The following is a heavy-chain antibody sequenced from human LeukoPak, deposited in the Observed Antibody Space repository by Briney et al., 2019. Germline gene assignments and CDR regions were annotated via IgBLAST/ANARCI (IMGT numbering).Heavy chain of an antibody. CDR3: ARVSSGWYYFDY. CDR2: ISGTSEYI. CDR1: GFTFSSYS. V-gene: IGHV3-21*01. D-gene: IGHD6-19*01. J-gene: IGHJ4*02. Sequence: GGSLRLSCAASGFTFSSYSMNWVRQAPGKGLEWVSSISGTSEYIYYADSVKGRFTISRDNAKNSLYLQMNSLRAEDTAVYYCARVSSGWYYFDYWGQGTLVTVSS.